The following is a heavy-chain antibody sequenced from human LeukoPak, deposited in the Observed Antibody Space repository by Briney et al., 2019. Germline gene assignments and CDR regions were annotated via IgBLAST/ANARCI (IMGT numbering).Heavy chain of an antibody. J-gene: IGHJ4*02. D-gene: IGHD2-2*01. Sequence: SETLSLTCAVSGGSISSSNWWSWVRQPPGKGLEWIGEINHSGSTNYNPSLKSRVTISVDTSKNQFSLKLSSVTAADTAVYYCASKGIGGCSSTSCYGPLAYYFDYWGQGTLVTVSS. CDR1: GGSISSSNW. CDR3: ASKGIGGCSSTSCYGPLAYYFDY. V-gene: IGHV4-4*02. CDR2: INHSGST.